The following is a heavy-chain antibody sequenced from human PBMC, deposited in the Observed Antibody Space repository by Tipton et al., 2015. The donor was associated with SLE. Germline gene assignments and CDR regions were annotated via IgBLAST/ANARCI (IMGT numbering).Heavy chain of an antibody. CDR1: SGSISNSNNY. J-gene: IGHJ4*02. Sequence: TLSLTCSVSSGSISNSNNYWSWIRQPPGKGLEYIGSTYYSGSTYYNPSLKSRVAISVDTSKNQFSLKLSSVTAADTAVYYCARLGGYYDSSGYSYYFDYWGQGTLVTVSS. CDR3: ARLGGYYDSSGYSYYFDY. CDR2: TYYSGST. D-gene: IGHD3-22*01. V-gene: IGHV4-39*01.